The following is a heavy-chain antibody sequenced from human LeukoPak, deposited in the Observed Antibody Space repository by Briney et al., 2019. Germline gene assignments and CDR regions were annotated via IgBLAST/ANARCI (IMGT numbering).Heavy chain of an antibody. Sequence: SETLSLTCTVSGGSISSYYWSWVRQPPGKGLEWIGYIYYSGSTNYNPSLKSRVTISVDTSKNQFSLKLSSVTAADTAVYYCARRGRKLLWFGELLSNWFDPWGQGTLVTVSS. CDR3: ARRGRKLLWFGELLSNWFDP. V-gene: IGHV4-59*12. J-gene: IGHJ5*02. D-gene: IGHD3-10*01. CDR2: IYYSGST. CDR1: GGSISSYY.